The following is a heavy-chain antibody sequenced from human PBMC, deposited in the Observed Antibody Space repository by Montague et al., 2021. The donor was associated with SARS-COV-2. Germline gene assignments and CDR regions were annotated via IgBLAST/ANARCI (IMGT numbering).Heavy chain of an antibody. CDR1: GGSFSGFY. CDR3: ARGRRSSSWLYYYYGMDV. CDR2: INHSGST. D-gene: IGHD6-13*01. Sequence: SETLSLTCAVYGGSFSGFYWSWIRQPPGKGLEWIGEINHSGSTNYNPSLKSRVTISVDTSKNLFSLKLSSVTAADTAVYYCARGRRSSSWLYYYYGMDVWGQGTTVTVSS. J-gene: IGHJ6*02. V-gene: IGHV4-34*01.